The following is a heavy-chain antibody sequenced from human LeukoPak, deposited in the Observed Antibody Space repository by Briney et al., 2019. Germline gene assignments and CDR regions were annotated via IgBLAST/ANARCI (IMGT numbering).Heavy chain of an antibody. Sequence: PGGSLRLSCAASGFIFSSFSVNWVRQAPGKGLEWVSSISTSGGLSSIYYADSVKGRFTISRDNAKNSLYLQMNSLGAEDTAVYYCAKGPPQVSSSWIDYWGQGTLVTVSS. V-gene: IGHV3-21*04. J-gene: IGHJ4*02. D-gene: IGHD6-13*01. CDR2: ISTSGGLSSI. CDR1: GFIFSSFS. CDR3: AKGPPQVSSSWIDY.